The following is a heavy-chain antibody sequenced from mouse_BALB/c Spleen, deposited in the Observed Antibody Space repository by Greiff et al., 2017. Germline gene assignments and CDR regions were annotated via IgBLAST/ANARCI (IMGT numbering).Heavy chain of an antibody. CDR1: GYSITSGYY. CDR2: ISYDGSN. V-gene: IGHV3-6*02. CDR3: ARDGVRRAMDY. Sequence: VQLQQSGPGLVKPSQSLSLTCSVTGYSITSGYYWNWIRQFPGNKLEWMGYISYDGSNNYNPSLKNRISITRDTSKNQFFLKLNSVTTEDTATYYCARDGVRRAMDYWGQGTSVTVSS. J-gene: IGHJ4*01. D-gene: IGHD2-14*01.